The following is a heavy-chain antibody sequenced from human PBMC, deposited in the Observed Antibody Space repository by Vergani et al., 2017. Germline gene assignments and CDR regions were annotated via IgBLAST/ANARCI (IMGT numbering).Heavy chain of an antibody. CDR2: IYYSGST. D-gene: IGHD2-15*01. J-gene: IGHJ3*02. Sequence: QVQLQESGPGLVKPSQTLSLTCTVSGGSISSGGYYWSWIRQHPGKGLEWIGYIYYSGSTYYNPSLKGRVTISVDTSKNQFSLKLSSVTAADTAVYYCARARIAATPTPDAFDIWGQGTMVTVSS. V-gene: IGHV4-31*03. CDR3: ARARIAATPTPDAFDI. CDR1: GGSISSGGYY.